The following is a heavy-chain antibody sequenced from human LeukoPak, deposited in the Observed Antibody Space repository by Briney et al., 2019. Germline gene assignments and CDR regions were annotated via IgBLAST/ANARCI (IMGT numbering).Heavy chain of an antibody. CDR3: ARDRAVVVVAATPYFYYGMDV. CDR1: GGSISSSSYY. V-gene: IGHV4-39*07. J-gene: IGHJ6*02. D-gene: IGHD2-15*01. CDR2: IYYSGST. Sequence: SETLSLTCTVSGGSISSSSYYWGWIRQPPGKGLEWIGSIYYSGSTYYNPSLKSRVTISVDTSKNQFSLKLSSVTAADTAVYYCARDRAVVVVAATPYFYYGMDVWGQGTTVTVSS.